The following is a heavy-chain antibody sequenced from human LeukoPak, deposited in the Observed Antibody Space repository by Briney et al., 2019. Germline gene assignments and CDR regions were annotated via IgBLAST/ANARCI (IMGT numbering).Heavy chain of an antibody. Sequence: PSETLSLTCAVYGGSFSGYYWGWIRQPPGKGLEWIGEINHSGSTNYNPSLKSRVTISVDTSKNQFSLKLSSVTAADTAVYYCARYSSSPYYYYGMDVWGQGTTVTVSS. D-gene: IGHD6-13*01. J-gene: IGHJ6*02. V-gene: IGHV4-34*01. CDR3: ARYSSSPYYYYGMDV. CDR2: INHSGST. CDR1: GGSFSGYY.